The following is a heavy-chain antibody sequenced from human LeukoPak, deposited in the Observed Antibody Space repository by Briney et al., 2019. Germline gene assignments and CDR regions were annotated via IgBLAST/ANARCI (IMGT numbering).Heavy chain of an antibody. J-gene: IGHJ4*02. CDR2: ISGDGGST. CDR1: GFTFDDYA. Sequence: GGSLRLSCAASGFTFDDYAMHWVRQAPGKGLEWVSLISGDGGSTYYADSVKGRFTISRDNSKNSLYLQMNSLRTEDTALYYCAKAFVEIGGTWVRYFDYWGQGTLVTVSS. CDR3: AKAFVEIGGTWVRYFDY. D-gene: IGHD5-24*01. V-gene: IGHV3-43*02.